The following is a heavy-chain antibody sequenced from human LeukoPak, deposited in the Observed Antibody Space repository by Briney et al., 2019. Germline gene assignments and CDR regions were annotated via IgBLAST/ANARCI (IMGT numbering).Heavy chain of an antibody. CDR2: ISAYNGNT. CDR3: ARGGAGDDAFDI. V-gene: IGHV1-18*01. D-gene: IGHD1-26*01. Sequence: ASVTVSCKASGYTFTSYGISWVRPAPGQGLEWMGWISAYNGNTNYAQKLQGRVTMTTDTSTSTAYLELKSLRSDDTAVYYCARGGAGDDAFDIWGQGTMVTVSS. J-gene: IGHJ3*02. CDR1: GYTFTSYG.